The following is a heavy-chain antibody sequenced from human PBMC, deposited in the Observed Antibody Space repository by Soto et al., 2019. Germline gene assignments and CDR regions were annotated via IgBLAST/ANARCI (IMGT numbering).Heavy chain of an antibody. Sequence: ASVKVSCKASGYTFTSYAMHWVRQAPGQRLEWMGWINAGNGNTKYSQKFQGRVTITRDTSASTAYMELSSLRSEDTAVYYCAREINCSGGSCGVSDYWGQGTLVTVSS. D-gene: IGHD2-15*01. V-gene: IGHV1-3*01. CDR2: INAGNGNT. CDR1: GYTFTSYA. CDR3: AREINCSGGSCGVSDY. J-gene: IGHJ4*02.